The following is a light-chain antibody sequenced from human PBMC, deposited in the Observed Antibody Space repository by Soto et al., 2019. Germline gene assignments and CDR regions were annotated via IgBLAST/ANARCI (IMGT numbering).Light chain of an antibody. CDR3: QHYDCPQWT. Sequence: ILLTQSPGTLSLSPGERATLSCRASQTGSNSYLAWYQQKSGQAPRLLIYGVSTMYTGIPDRFSGSGSGTEFALTISRLEPEDFADYNCQHYDCPQWTFGQGTKVEIK. V-gene: IGKV3-20*01. CDR2: GVS. CDR1: QTGSNSY. J-gene: IGKJ1*01.